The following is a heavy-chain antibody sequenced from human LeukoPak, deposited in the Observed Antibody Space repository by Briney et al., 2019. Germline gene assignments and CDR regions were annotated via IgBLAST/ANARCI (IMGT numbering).Heavy chain of an antibody. J-gene: IGHJ6*02. CDR2: IKQDGSEK. Sequence: GGSLRLSCAASGFTFSSYWMSWVRQAPGKGLEWVANIKQDGSEKYYVDSVKGRFTISRDNAKNSLYLQMNSLRAEDTAVYYCARDKMMGAHTGYYYGRDVGGQGPTVPVSS. CDR1: GFTFSSYW. V-gene: IGHV3-7*01. CDR3: ARDKMMGAHTGYYYGRDV. D-gene: IGHD1-26*01.